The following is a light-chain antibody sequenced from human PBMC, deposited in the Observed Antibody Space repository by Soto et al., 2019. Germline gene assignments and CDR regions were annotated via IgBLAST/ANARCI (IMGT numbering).Light chain of an antibody. CDR1: QSVSSN. CDR3: QHYNNWPPWT. J-gene: IGKJ1*01. V-gene: IGKV3-15*01. CDR2: GAS. Sequence: EIVMTQSPVTLSVSPGERATLSCRASQSVSSNLAWYQQKPGQAPRLLIYGASTRATGVPTRFSGSGSGTEFTLTSSSLQSEDFALYYCQHYNNWPPWTFGQGTKVEIQ.